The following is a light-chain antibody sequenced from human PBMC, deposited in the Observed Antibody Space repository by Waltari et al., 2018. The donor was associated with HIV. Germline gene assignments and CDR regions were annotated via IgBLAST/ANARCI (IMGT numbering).Light chain of an antibody. CDR3: ASWDDNLSGWV. Sequence: QSVLTQPPSASGTPGQSVSISCSGSRSNIGSNYLYWYQHLPGTTPKVVIYRSDQRPSGVPDRFSGSNSGTSASLAISGLRSEDEAHYYCASWDDNLSGWVFGGGTKLTVL. J-gene: IGLJ3*02. V-gene: IGLV1-47*01. CDR1: RSNIGSNY. CDR2: RSD.